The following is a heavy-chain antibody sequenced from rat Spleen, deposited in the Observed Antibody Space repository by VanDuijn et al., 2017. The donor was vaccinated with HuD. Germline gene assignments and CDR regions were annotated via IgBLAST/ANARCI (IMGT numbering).Heavy chain of an antibody. CDR3: TRRDPWFGY. CDR1: GFTFSNYY. V-gene: IGHV5-25*01. Sequence: EVQLVESGGGLVQPGRSMKLSCAASGFTFSNYYMAWVRQAPTKGLEWVASISTSGDTTYYRDSVKGRFTVSRDNAKSTLYLQMDSLRSEDTATYYCTRRDPWFGYWGQGTLVTVSS. CDR2: ISTSGDTT. J-gene: IGHJ3*01.